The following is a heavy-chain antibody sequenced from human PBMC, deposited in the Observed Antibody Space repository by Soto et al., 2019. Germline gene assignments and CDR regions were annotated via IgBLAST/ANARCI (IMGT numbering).Heavy chain of an antibody. CDR1: HVAFNIDA. CDR3: ARDNWNGAYYGLDV. Sequence: EAQLLESGGGLVQPGESLTLSCVASHVAFNIDAMTWVRQAPGKGLEWVSSMSGSGSSIYYADSVKGRFTITRDKSKKTLYLQMNSLRAEDTAVYWCARDNWNGAYYGLDVWGQGTTVTVS. V-gene: IGHV3-23*01. D-gene: IGHD1-20*01. CDR2: MSGSGSSI. J-gene: IGHJ6*02.